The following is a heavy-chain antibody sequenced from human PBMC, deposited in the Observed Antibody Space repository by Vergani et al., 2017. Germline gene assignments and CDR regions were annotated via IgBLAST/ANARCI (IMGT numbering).Heavy chain of an antibody. V-gene: IGHV4-39*01. CDR2: MDDGGST. CDR3: ASKRGACRAAYCHSYDF. J-gene: IGHJ4*02. Sequence: QVQLQESGPGLVKPSETLSLTCTVSGDSVISTDYHWGWIRQPPGKGLEWIGSMDDGGSTSYNPSLESRISISFETPKNQFSLRLTSVTAADTAVYYCASKRGACRAAYCHSYDFWGPGTLVGVSS. CDR1: GDSVISTDYH. D-gene: IGHD2-15*01.